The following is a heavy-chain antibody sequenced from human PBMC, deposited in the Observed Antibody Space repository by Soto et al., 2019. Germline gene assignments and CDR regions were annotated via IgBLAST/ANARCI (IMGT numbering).Heavy chain of an antibody. D-gene: IGHD3-3*01. CDR2: ISGSSNTM. V-gene: IGHV3-48*02. Sequence: ELQLVESGGGLVQPGGSLKLSCAASGFTFSSYDMDWVRQAPGKGLEWLSRISGSSNTMYYADSVQGRFTISRDNAKNARYLQMNSLRDEDTAVYYCATINYEFIGYYAMGLWGQGTTVTVSS. J-gene: IGHJ6*02. CDR1: GFTFSSYD. CDR3: ATINYEFIGYYAMGL.